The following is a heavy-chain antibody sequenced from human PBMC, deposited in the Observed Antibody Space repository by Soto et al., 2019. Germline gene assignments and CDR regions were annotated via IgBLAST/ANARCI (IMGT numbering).Heavy chain of an antibody. CDR1: GFTFSSYA. V-gene: IGHV3-23*01. CDR3: AKVGFDMITFGGVIVMFDY. Sequence: EVQLLESGGGLVQPGGSLRLSCAASGFTFSSYAMSWVRQAPGKGLEWVSAISGSGGSTYYADSVKGRFTISRDNSKNTLYLQMTSLRAEDTAVYYCAKVGFDMITFGGVIVMFDYWGQGTLVTVSS. J-gene: IGHJ4*02. CDR2: ISGSGGST. D-gene: IGHD3-16*02.